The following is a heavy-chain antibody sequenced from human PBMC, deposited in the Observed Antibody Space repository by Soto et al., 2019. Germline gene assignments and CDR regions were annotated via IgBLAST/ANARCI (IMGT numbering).Heavy chain of an antibody. Sequence: ASVKVSCKASGYTLTSYYMHWVRQAPGQGLEWMGIINPSGGSTSYAQKFQGRVTMTRDTSTSTVYMELSNLRSEDTAVYYCARGSGRIISGYDLNFDYWGQGTLVTVSS. J-gene: IGHJ4*02. CDR2: INPSGGST. V-gene: IGHV1-46*01. CDR3: ARGSGRIISGYDLNFDY. D-gene: IGHD5-12*01. CDR1: GYTLTSYY.